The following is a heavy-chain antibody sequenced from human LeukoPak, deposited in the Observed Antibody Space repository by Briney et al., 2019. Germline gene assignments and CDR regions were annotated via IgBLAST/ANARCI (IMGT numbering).Heavy chain of an antibody. CDR3: RSRYLEWLLEY. CDR2: IYSSGSA. CDR1: GGSINSNNYY. D-gene: IGHD3-3*01. V-gene: IGHV4-39*01. J-gene: IGHJ4*02. Sequence: PSETLSLTCTVSGGSINSNNYYWGWIRQPPGKGLEWIGSIYSSGSAYYNPSLKSRVTISVDTSKNQFSLRLSSVTAADTAVYYCRSRYLEWLLEYWGQGTLVTVSS.